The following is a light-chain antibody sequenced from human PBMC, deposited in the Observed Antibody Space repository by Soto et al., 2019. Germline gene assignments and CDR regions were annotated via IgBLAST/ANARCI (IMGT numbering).Light chain of an antibody. CDR1: QSVSSSY. J-gene: IGKJ1*01. Sequence: EIVLAQSPGTLSLSPGERVTLSCRASQSVSSSYLAWYQQKLGQAPRLVIYGASSRATGIPDRFSGSGSGTDFTLTISRLEPEDSAVYYCQQYGDSAWTFGQGTKVEIK. CDR3: QQYGDSAWT. V-gene: IGKV3-20*01. CDR2: GAS.